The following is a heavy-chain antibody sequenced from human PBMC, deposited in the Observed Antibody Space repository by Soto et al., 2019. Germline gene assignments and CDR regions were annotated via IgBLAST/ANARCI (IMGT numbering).Heavy chain of an antibody. J-gene: IGHJ4*02. CDR3: AREMIMPGYCSGGRGLGFDY. D-gene: IGHD2-15*01. CDR1: GCTFSTYA. CDR2: ISSNGCCT. Sequence: EVQLGESGGGLVQPGGSLRLSCATSGCTFSTYAMHWVRQTPGKGLEYVAAISSNGCCTYYAKSVKGRFSISRDNSKNTVLLQMGSLRAEDMAVYYCAREMIMPGYCSGGRGLGFDYWGQGTLVTVSS. V-gene: IGHV3-64*01.